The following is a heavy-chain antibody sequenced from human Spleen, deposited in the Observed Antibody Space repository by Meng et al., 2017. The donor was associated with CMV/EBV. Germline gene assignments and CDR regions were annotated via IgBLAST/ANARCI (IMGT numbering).Heavy chain of an antibody. V-gene: IGHV4-59*01. CDR2: IYYSGST. D-gene: IGHD1-7*01. CDR3: ARLPIGDWNYSQFDQ. Sequence: SETLSLTCTVSGGSISSYYWSWIRQPPGKGLEWIGYIYYSGSTNYNPSLKSRVTISVDTSKNQFSLKLNSVTAADTAIYYCARLPIGDWNYSQFDQWGQGAPVTVSS. CDR1: GGSISSYY. J-gene: IGHJ5*02.